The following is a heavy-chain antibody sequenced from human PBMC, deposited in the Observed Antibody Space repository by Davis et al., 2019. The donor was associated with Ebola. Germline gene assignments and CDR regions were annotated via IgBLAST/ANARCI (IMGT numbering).Heavy chain of an antibody. CDR1: GGSISSSSYY. CDR2: IYYSGST. D-gene: IGHD3-3*01. J-gene: IGHJ4*02. CDR3: ARHRFLEWSYFDY. Sequence: SETLSLTCTVSGGSISSSSYYWGWIRQPPGKGLEWIGSIYYSGSTYYNPSLKSRVTISVDTSKNQFSLKLRSVTAAATAVYYCARHRFLEWSYFDYWGQGTLVTVSS. V-gene: IGHV4-39*01.